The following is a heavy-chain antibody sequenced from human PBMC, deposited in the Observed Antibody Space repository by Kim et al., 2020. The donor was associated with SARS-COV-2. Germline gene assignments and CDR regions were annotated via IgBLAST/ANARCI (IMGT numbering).Heavy chain of an antibody. Sequence: SETLSLTCTVSGGSISSYYWSWIRQPPGKGLEWIGYIYYSGSTNYNASIKSRGTISVDTSKNQFSLKLSSVTAADTTVYYCARGRGGCYFYGMDVWGQGTTVT. CDR1: GGSISSYY. J-gene: IGHJ6*02. CDR2: IYYSGST. V-gene: IGHV4-59*13. D-gene: IGHD1-26*01. CDR3: ARGRGGCYFYGMDV.